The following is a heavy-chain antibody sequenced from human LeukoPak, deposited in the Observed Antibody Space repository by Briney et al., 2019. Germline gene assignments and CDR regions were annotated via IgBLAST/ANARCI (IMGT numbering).Heavy chain of an antibody. CDR3: ARQYYDSSGSRAFDI. V-gene: IGHV5-51*01. CDR2: VYPGDSDT. Sequence: GESLKISRQGSGYRFTHYWIRWVRQMPGKGLEGMGSVYPGDSDTTYRPPFQGQVNISAYKSIITAYLQWSSLKASDTAMYYCARQYYDSSGSRAFDIWGQGTMVTVS. CDR1: GYRFTHYW. D-gene: IGHD3-22*01. J-gene: IGHJ3*02.